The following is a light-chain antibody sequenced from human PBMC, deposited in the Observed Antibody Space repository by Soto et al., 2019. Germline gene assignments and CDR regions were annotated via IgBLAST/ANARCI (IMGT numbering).Light chain of an antibody. V-gene: IGLV4-69*01. J-gene: IGLJ2*01. CDR3: QTWGTGFQF. CDR2: PNNDGSH. Sequence: QSVLTQSPSASASLGASVKRTCTLSSGHSSYAIAWHQKQPGKGPRYLMDPNNDGSHTKGDGIPDRFSGSSSGADRYLIISSLQSEDEADYYCQTWGTGFQFFGGGTKLTVL. CDR1: SGHSSYA.